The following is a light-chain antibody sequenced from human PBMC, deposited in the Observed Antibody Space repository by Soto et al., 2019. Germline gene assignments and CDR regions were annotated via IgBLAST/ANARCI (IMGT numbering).Light chain of an antibody. J-gene: IGKJ2*01. CDR1: QSVSSN. CDR3: QQYNNWPRT. CDR2: GAS. Sequence: EIVMTQSPATLSVSPGERATVSCRASQSVSSNLAWYQQKPGQAPKLLIYGASTRATGIPATFSGSGSGKEFTLTIGSLQSEDFAVYYCQQYNNWPRTFGQGTKLEIK. V-gene: IGKV3-15*01.